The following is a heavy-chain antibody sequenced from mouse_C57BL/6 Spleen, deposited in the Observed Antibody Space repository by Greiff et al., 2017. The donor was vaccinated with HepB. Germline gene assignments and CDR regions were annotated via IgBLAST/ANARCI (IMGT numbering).Heavy chain of an antibody. CDR3: AREERD. CDR1: GYTFTDYY. Sequence: VQLQQSGPELVKPGASVKISCKASGYTFTDYYMNWVKQSHGKSLEWIGDINPNNGGTSYNQKFKGKATLTVDKSSSTAYMELRSLTSEDSAVYYCAREERDWGQGTTLTVSS. V-gene: IGHV1-26*01. J-gene: IGHJ2*01. CDR2: INPNNGGT.